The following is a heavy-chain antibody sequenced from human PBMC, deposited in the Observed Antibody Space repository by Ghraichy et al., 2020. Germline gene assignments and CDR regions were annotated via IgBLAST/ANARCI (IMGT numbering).Heavy chain of an antibody. CDR2: VYFSGST. V-gene: IGHV4-59*01. D-gene: IGHD2-8*01. Sequence: SETLSLTCNVSGGDISSYYWSWIRQPPGKGLQWIGYVYFSGSTNYNPSLKSRVTISIDTSKSQFSLELTSVTAADTAVYYCARDAVGCTNGVCFNWFAPWGRGSLLTVSS. CDR3: ARDAVGCTNGVCFNWFAP. J-gene: IGHJ5*02. CDR1: GGDISSYY.